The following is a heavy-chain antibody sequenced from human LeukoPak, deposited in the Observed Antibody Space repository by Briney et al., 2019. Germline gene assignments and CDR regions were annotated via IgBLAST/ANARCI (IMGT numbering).Heavy chain of an antibody. J-gene: IGHJ4*02. CDR2: ISSSSSTI. D-gene: IGHD2-2*01. CDR1: GFTFSSYS. CDR3: ARTGYCSSTSCYGVDY. Sequence: PGGSLRLSCAASGFTFSSYSMNWVRQAPGKGLEWVSYISSSSSTIYYADSVKGRFTISRDNAKNSLYLQMNSLRAEDTAVYYCARTGYCSSTSCYGVDYWGQGTLVTVSS. V-gene: IGHV3-48*04.